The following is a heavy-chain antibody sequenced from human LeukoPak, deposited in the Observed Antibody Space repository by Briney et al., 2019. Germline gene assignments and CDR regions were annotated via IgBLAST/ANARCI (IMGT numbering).Heavy chain of an antibody. J-gene: IGHJ6*03. V-gene: IGHV1-8*01. Sequence: ASVKVSCKASGYTFTRYYINWVRQATGQGPEWMGWMNPNSGNTGYAQKFQGRVTMTRNTSISTAYMELRSLRSEDTAVYYCARRTIGFYYYMDVWGKETTVTVSS. CDR3: ARRTIGFYYYMDV. D-gene: IGHD3-9*01. CDR1: GYTFTRYY. CDR2: MNPNSGNT.